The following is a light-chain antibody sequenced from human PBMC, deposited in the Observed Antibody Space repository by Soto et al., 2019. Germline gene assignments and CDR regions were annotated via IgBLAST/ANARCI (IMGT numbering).Light chain of an antibody. V-gene: IGLV2-8*01. CDR1: SRDVGGYNY. CDR3: SSYAGSNNWV. J-gene: IGLJ3*02. Sequence: QSVLTQPPSASGSPGQSVTISCTGTSRDVGGYNYVSWYQQHPGKAPKLMIYEVSKRPSGVPDRFSGSKSGNTASLTVSGLQADDEADYYCSSYAGSNNWVFGGGTKVTVL. CDR2: EVS.